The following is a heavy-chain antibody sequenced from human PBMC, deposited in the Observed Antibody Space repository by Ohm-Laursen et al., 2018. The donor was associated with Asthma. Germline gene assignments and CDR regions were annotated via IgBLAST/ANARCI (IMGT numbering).Heavy chain of an antibody. CDR1: GYTFSRYS. D-gene: IGHD1-26*01. V-gene: IGHV3-21*01. Sequence: SLRLSCAASGYTFSRYSIHWVRQVPGKGLEWVASISTASTFIYYADSVRGRFTTSRDNDKNSVYLQMNSLRAEDTALYYCARIGPEWELPGREYSLHHWGQGTQVTVSS. CDR2: ISTASTFI. J-gene: IGHJ1*01. CDR3: ARIGPEWELPGREYSLHH.